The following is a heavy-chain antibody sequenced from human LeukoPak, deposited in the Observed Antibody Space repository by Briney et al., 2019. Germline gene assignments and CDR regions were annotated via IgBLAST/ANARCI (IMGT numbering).Heavy chain of an antibody. J-gene: IGHJ1*01. V-gene: IGHV3-23*01. CDR1: GFTFSSYA. CDR2: ISGSGGST. D-gene: IGHD3-22*01. Sequence: GGSLRLSCAASGFTFSSYAMSWVRQAPGKGLEWVSAISGSGGSTYYADSVNGRFTISRDNSKNTLYLQMNSLRAEDTAVYYCAKKGSYDSSGYYLWKHWGQGTLVTVSS. CDR3: AKKGSYDSSGYYLWKH.